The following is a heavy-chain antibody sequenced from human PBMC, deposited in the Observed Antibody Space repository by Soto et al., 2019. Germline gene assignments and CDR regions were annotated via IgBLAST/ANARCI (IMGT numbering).Heavy chain of an antibody. V-gene: IGHV4-34*01. CDR3: ASGGCSRTRGPRGLFDY. CDR1: GGSFSGYY. CDR2: INHSGST. D-gene: IGHD2-2*01. J-gene: IGHJ4*02. Sequence: SETLSLTCAVYGGSFSGYYCSWIRQPPGKGLEWIGEINHSGSTNYNPALKRRVTISVDTSKNQFSLKLSSVTDAGTAVYYCASGGCSRTRGPRGLFDYWGQGALVTVSS.